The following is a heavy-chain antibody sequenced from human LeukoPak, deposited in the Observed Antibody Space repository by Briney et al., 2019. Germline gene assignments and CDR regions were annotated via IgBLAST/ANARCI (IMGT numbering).Heavy chain of an antibody. D-gene: IGHD3-3*01. CDR2: ISAYNGNT. CDR1: GYTFTSYG. J-gene: IGHJ6*03. V-gene: IGHV1-18*01. CDR3: ARRGTTWSGYSPSPMYYYMDV. Sequence: GASVKVSCKASGYTFTSYGINWVRQAPGQGLEWMGWISAYNGNTNYAQKLQGRVTMTTDTSTSTAYMELRSLRSDDTAVYCCARRGTTWSGYSPSPMYYYMDVWGKGTTVTVSS.